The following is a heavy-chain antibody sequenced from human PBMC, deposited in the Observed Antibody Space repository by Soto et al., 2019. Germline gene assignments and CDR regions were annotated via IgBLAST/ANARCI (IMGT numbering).Heavy chain of an antibody. CDR2: IYYSGST. CDR1: GGSISSSSYY. CDR3: AGRQSSSCDGL. V-gene: IGHV4-39*01. J-gene: IGHJ4*02. Sequence: QLQLQESGPGLVKPSETLSLTCTVSGGSISSSSYYWGWIRQPPGKGLEWIGSIYYSGSTYYNPSLKSRVTVAVDTSKIQFSLKLSSVAAADADVCDCAGRQSSSCDGLWGQGTLVTVSS. D-gene: IGHD6-13*01.